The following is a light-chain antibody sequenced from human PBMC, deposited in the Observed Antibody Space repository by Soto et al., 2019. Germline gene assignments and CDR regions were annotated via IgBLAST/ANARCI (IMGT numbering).Light chain of an antibody. CDR1: NSDVGGYNY. V-gene: IGLV2-14*03. CDR2: DVS. CDR3: SSYTGSSTYV. J-gene: IGLJ1*01. Sequence: HSVLNQAASGSGAPRQAITISCTGTNSDVGGYNYVSWYQQHPGKAPKLMIYDVSNRPSGVSNRFSGSKSGNTASLTISGLQTEDESDYYCSSYTGSSTYVFGTGTKVTVL.